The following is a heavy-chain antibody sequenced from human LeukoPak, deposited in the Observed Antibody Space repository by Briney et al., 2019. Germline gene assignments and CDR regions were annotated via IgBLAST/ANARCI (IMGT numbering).Heavy chain of an antibody. D-gene: IGHD4-23*01. CDR2: ISWRSDSV. V-gene: IGHV3-9*01. J-gene: IGHJ4*02. CDR1: GFTFDDYA. Sequence: QSGGSLRLSCAASGFTFDDYAMHWVRQAPGKGLEWVSGISWRSDSVDYADSVKGRFTISRDNAKSSLYLQMNSLRADDTALYYCVKDWSYGGNSWKYFGSWGQGILVTVSS. CDR3: VKDWSYGGNSWKYFGS.